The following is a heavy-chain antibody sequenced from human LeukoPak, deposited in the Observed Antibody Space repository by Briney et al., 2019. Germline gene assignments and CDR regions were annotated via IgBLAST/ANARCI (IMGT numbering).Heavy chain of an antibody. D-gene: IGHD5-18*01. J-gene: IGHJ4*02. CDR2: IRYDGSNK. V-gene: IGHV3-30*02. Sequence: GGSLRLSCAASGFTFSSYGMHWVRQAPGKGLEWVAFIRYDGSNKYYADSVKGRFTISRDNSKNTLYLQMNSLRAEDTAVYYCAKDPDNYGRTYYFDYWGQGTLVTVSS. CDR1: GFTFSSYG. CDR3: AKDPDNYGRTYYFDY.